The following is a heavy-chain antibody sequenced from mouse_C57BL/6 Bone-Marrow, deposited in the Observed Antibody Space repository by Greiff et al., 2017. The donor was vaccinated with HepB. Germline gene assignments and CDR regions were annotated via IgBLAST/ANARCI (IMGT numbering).Heavy chain of an antibody. D-gene: IGHD2-4*01. Sequence: QVQLPQSGAELVRPGASVTLSCKASGYPFTDYEMHWVKPTPVHGLEWIGAIDPETGGTAYNQKFKGKAILTADKSSSTAYMELRRLTAEDSAVYYCTRTRDYGRDYWGQGTTLTVSS. CDR2: IDPETGGT. J-gene: IGHJ2*01. CDR1: GYPFTDYE. V-gene: IGHV1-15*01. CDR3: TRTRDYGRDY.